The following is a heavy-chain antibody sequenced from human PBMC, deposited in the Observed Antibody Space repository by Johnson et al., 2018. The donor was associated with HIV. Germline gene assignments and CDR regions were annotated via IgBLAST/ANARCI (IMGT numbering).Heavy chain of an antibody. V-gene: IGHV3-64*01. D-gene: IGHD6-13*01. Sequence: VLLVESGGGLVQPGGSLRLSCAASGFTFSSYAMHWVRQAPGKGLEYVSSISSNWGRPYYANSVKGRFTISREHSKNTLYLQMGSLRAEDMAVYYCATSTVSDSSSWYHLEMAFDIWGQGTMVTVSS. J-gene: IGHJ3*02. CDR1: GFTFSSYA. CDR2: ISSNWGRP. CDR3: ATSTVSDSSSWYHLEMAFDI.